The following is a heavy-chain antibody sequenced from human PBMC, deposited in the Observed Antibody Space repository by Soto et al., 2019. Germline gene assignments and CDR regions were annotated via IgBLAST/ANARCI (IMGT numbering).Heavy chain of an antibody. J-gene: IGHJ4*02. CDR2: TYYRSKWYN. D-gene: IGHD6-19*01. V-gene: IGHV6-1*01. CDR3: TRALSGSGPDS. CDR1: GDSVSSNSAA. Sequence: SQTLSLTCVISGDSVSSNSAAWNWFRQSPSRGLEWLGRTYYRSKWYNDYVVSVKSRITINPDTSKNQFSLQLDSVTPEDTAIYYCTRALSGSGPDSWGQGTLVTVSS.